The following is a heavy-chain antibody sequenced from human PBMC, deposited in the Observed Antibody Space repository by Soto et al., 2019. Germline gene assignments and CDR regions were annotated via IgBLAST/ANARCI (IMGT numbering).Heavy chain of an antibody. V-gene: IGHV3-72*01. Sequence: GGSLRLSCAGSGFTFRGHYMDWVRQAPGKGLEWLGRIRNKPNGHTTEYAASVKGRFTISRDDSKNSVYLQMNSLKSEDTAVYYCSTTVITAPLFEYWGQGTLVTVS. CDR1: GFTFRGHY. CDR2: IRNKPNGHTT. D-gene: IGHD3-16*01. J-gene: IGHJ4*02. CDR3: STTVITAPLFEY.